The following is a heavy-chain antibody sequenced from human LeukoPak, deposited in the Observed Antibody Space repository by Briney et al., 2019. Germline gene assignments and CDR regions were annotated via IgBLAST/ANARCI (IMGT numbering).Heavy chain of an antibody. J-gene: IGHJ6*02. Sequence: GGSLRLSCAASRFTFSNYGMHWVRQTPDKGLEWVATMSYDGSNHYYAESVKGRFTISRDNSKNTLYLQMDSLRAEDTAVYYCAKEVTIPAAGRKDYYYYGLDVWGQGTTVTVSS. D-gene: IGHD6-13*01. CDR3: AKEVTIPAAGRKDYYYYGLDV. CDR1: RFTFSNYG. V-gene: IGHV3-30*18. CDR2: MSYDGSNH.